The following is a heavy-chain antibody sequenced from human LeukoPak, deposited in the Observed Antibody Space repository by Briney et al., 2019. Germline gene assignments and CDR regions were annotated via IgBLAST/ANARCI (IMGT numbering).Heavy chain of an antibody. V-gene: IGHV4-34*01. CDR3: ARAKQLVPPTYYYYYYYMDV. CDR2: INHSGST. Sequence: SETLSLTCAVYGGSFSGYYWSWIRQPPGKGLEWIGEINHSGSTNYNPSLKSRVTISVDTSKNQFSLKLSSVTAADAAVYYCARAKQLVPPTYYYYYYYMDVWGKGTTVTVPS. J-gene: IGHJ6*03. CDR1: GGSFSGYY. D-gene: IGHD6-13*01.